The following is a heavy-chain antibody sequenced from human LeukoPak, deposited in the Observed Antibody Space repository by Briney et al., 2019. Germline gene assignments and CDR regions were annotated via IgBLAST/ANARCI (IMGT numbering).Heavy chain of an antibody. Sequence: GASVKVSCKVSGYTLTELSMHWVRQAPGKGLEWMGGFDPEDGETIYAQKFQGRVTMTEDTSTDTAYMELSSLRSEDTAVYYCATDPRTRARFLEWSEYGMDVWGRGTTVTVSS. J-gene: IGHJ6*02. CDR3: ATDPRTRARFLEWSEYGMDV. CDR2: FDPEDGET. V-gene: IGHV1-24*01. CDR1: GYTLTELS. D-gene: IGHD3-3*01.